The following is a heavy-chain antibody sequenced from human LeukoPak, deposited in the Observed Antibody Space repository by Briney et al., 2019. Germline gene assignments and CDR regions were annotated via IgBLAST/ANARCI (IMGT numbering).Heavy chain of an antibody. D-gene: IGHD1-1*01. CDR2: IPSTGGTI. CDR3: ARDLNGRFDI. J-gene: IGHJ5*02. V-gene: IGHV3-30*03. Sequence: GGSLRLSCAASGFTYRFPFSYYGMQWVRQAPGKGLEWVAIIPSTGGTIYYADSVKGRFIISRDDSKNTLYLQMNSLREEDTALYYCARDLNGRFDIWGQGTLVTVSS. CDR1: GFTYRFPFSYYG.